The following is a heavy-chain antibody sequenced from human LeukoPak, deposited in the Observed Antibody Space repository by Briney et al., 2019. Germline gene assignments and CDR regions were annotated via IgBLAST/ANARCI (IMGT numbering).Heavy chain of an antibody. CDR2: ISGSGGST. Sequence: GGSLRLSCGASGFTFSSYAMSWVRQAPGKGLEWVSAISGSGGSTYYADSVKGRFTISRDNAKNSLYLQMNSLRAEDTAVYYCARDILTGSQSRYQHWGQGTLVTVSS. CDR1: GFTFSSYA. V-gene: IGHV3-23*01. D-gene: IGHD3-9*01. J-gene: IGHJ1*01. CDR3: ARDILTGSQSRYQH.